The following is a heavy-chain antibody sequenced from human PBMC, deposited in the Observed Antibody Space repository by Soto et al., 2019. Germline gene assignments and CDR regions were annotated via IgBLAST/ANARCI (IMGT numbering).Heavy chain of an antibody. CDR1: DGSINNHY. D-gene: IGHD2-8*01. CDR2: IYYSGTT. V-gene: IGHV4-59*11. Sequence: QVQLQESGPGLVKPSETLSLTCTVSDGSINNHYWSWIRQPPGKGLEWIGYIYYSGTTNYIASLRCRVTISVDTSKNQFSLNLTSLTAADTAADYCAGANWYCEYWGQGTLVTVSS. J-gene: IGHJ4*02. CDR3: AGANWYCEY.